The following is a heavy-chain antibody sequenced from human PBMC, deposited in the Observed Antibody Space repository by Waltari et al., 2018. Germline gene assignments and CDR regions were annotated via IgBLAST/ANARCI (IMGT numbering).Heavy chain of an antibody. V-gene: IGHV3-30*02. CDR3: AKDAIGNTYLDF. CDR1: GFTFSNFG. D-gene: IGHD2-2*02. CDR2: IGCDGSYK. Sequence: QVNLVESGGGVVQPGGSLRLSCATSGFTFSNFGMHWVRQAPGKGLVWVGLIGCDGSYKFSAVSGGVRFTMSRDNAARTRYLDMDSLRLDDTAMYYCAKDAIGNTYLDFWGQGTLVTVSS. J-gene: IGHJ4*02.